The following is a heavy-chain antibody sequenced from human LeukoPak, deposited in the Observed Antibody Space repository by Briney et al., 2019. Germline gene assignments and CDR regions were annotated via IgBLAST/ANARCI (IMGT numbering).Heavy chain of an antibody. J-gene: IGHJ4*02. CDR1: GGSISSSSYY. V-gene: IGHV4-30-2*01. D-gene: IGHD6-6*01. CDR2: IFHSGGT. Sequence: SETLSLTCTVSGGSISSSSYYWSWIRQPPGKGLEWIGYIFHSGGTYYNPSLKSRVIISVDRSKNQFSLKLSSVTAADTAVYFCARNIYSTSSPFDYWGQGTLVTVSS. CDR3: ARNIYSTSSPFDY.